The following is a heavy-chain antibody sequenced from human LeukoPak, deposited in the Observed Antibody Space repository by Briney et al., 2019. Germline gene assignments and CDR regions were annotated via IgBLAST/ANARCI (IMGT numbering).Heavy chain of an antibody. CDR1: GGSISSSSSY. J-gene: IGHJ6*03. V-gene: IGHV4-39*07. D-gene: IGHD3-22*01. CDR2: IYYSGST. CDR3: ARDPSRYYYDSSGYRALVYYYYYMDV. Sequence: PSETLSLTCTVSGGSISSSSSYWGWIRQPPGKGLEWIGSIYYSGSTYYNPSLKSRVTISVDTSKNQFSLKLSSVTAADTAVYYCARDPSRYYYDSSGYRALVYYYYYMDVWGKGTTVTVSS.